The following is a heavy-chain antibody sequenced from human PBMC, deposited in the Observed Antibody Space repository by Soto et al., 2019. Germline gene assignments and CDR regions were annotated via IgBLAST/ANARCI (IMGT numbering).Heavy chain of an antibody. CDR3: AKLGSLVLRYFDWFRTDAFDI. D-gene: IGHD3-9*01. CDR2: ISYDGSNK. J-gene: IGHJ3*02. CDR1: EGIFIGYG. V-gene: IGHV3-30*18. Sequence: RHCCAAAEGIFIGYGGHSVRKDPGKGLEWVAVISYDGSNKYYADSVKGRFTISRDNSKNTLYLQMNSLRAEDTAVYYCAKLGSLVLRYFDWFRTDAFDIWGQGTMVTVSS.